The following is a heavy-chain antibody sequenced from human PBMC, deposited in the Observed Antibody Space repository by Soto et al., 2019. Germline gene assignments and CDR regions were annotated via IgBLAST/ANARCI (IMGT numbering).Heavy chain of an antibody. CDR1: GFTFSSYS. V-gene: IGHV3-48*01. D-gene: IGHD4-17*01. CDR2: ISSSSSTI. Sequence: EVQLVEPGGGLVQPGGSLRLSCAASGFTFSSYSMNWVRQAPGKGLGWVSYISSSSSTIYYADSVKGRFTIYRDNAKNSLDLQMNSLRAEDTAVYYCARDRTPPYGAYWYFDLWGRGTLVTVSS. CDR3: ARDRTPPYGAYWYFDL. J-gene: IGHJ2*01.